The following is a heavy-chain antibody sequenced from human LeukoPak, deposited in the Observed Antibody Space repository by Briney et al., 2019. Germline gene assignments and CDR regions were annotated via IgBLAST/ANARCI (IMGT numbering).Heavy chain of an antibody. CDR1: GGSVSGSYY. CDR2: MYSSGTI. CDR3: ARLGYDSSGYYPPFFDY. Sequence: PSETLSLTCTVSGGSVSGSYYWNWIRQPPGKGLEWIGYMYSSGTINYNPSLKSRVTVSIDMSKNQFSLKLSSVTAADTAVYYCARLGYDSSGYYPPFFDYWGQGTLVTVSS. J-gene: IGHJ4*02. V-gene: IGHV4-61*01. D-gene: IGHD3-22*01.